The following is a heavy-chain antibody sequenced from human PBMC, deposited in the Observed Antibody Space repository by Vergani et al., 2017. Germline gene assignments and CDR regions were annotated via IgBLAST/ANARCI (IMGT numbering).Heavy chain of an antibody. V-gene: IGHV1-69*17. CDR3: AREPANYYGSKPFSG. CDR2: IIPIFGIA. CDR1: GGTFSSYA. D-gene: IGHD3-22*01. Sequence: QVQLVQSGAEVKKPGSSVKVSCKASGGTFSSYAISWVRQAPGQGLEWMGGIIPIFGIANYAQKFQGRVTITADKSTSTAYMGLSSLRSEDTAVYYCAREPANYYGSKPFSGWGQGTLVTVSS. J-gene: IGHJ4*02.